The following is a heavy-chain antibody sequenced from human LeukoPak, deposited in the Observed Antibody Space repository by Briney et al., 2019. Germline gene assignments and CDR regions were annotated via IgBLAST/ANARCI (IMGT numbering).Heavy chain of an antibody. D-gene: IGHD5-12*01. CDR1: EFTVSSNY. CDR3: ARGGGYGQDFDY. V-gene: IGHV3-53*01. CDR2: IYPGGNT. J-gene: IGHJ4*02. Sequence: GGSLRLSCAASEFTVSSNYMSWVRQAPGKGLEWVSVIYPGGNTYYADSVKGRFTISRDNSENTLYLQMNILGADDTAVYYCARGGGYGQDFDYWGQGTLVTVSS.